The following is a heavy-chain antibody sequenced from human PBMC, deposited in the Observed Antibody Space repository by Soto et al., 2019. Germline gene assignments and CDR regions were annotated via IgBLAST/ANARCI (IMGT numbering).Heavy chain of an antibody. CDR2: IYYSGST. Sequence: PSETLSLTCTVSGGSISSYYWSWIRQPPGKGLEWIGYIYYSGSTNYNPSLKSRVTISVDTSKNQFSLKLSSVTAADTAVYYCARHHLRFAGTSYFDYWGQGTLVTVSS. CDR1: GGSISSYY. V-gene: IGHV4-59*08. D-gene: IGHD6-13*01. J-gene: IGHJ4*02. CDR3: ARHHLRFAGTSYFDY.